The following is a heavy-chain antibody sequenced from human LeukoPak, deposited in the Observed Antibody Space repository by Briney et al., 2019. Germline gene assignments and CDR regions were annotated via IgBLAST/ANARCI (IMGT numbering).Heavy chain of an antibody. J-gene: IGHJ6*02. CDR2: IYSGGST. CDR3: ARAGGGYCSSTSCYRNYYGMDV. D-gene: IGHD2-2*02. V-gene: IGHV3-66*01. CDR1: GFTVSSNY. Sequence: PGGSLRLSCAASGFTVSSNYMSWVRQAPGKGLEWVSVIYSGGSTYYADYVKGRFTISRDNSKNTLYLQMNSLRAEDTAVYYCARAGGGYCSSTSCYRNYYGMDVWGQGTTVTVSS.